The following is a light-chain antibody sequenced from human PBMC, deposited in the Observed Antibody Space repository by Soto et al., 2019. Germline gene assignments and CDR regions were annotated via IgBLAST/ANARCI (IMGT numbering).Light chain of an antibody. CDR1: QSVTRY. Sequence: EIALTQSPATLSLSPGEKATLSCRASQSVTRYLAWYQQKPGQAPRLLIYDTSNRATGIPARFSGSGSGTDFTLTISSLEPEDFAVYYCQQRSNWPITFGQGTHWRL. CDR2: DTS. CDR3: QQRSNWPIT. V-gene: IGKV3-11*01. J-gene: IGKJ5*01.